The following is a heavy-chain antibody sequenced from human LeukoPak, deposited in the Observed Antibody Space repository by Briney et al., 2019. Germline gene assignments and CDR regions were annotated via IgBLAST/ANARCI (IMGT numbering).Heavy chain of an antibody. J-gene: IGHJ6*03. CDR2: IIPIFGTA. CDR3: ARVAGLTGYSSSWYSGYYYYMDV. V-gene: IGHV1-69*06. D-gene: IGHD6-13*01. Sequence: GASVKVSCKASGGTFSSYAISWVRQAPGQGLEWMGGIIPIFGTANYAQKFQGRVTITADKSTSTAFMELSSLRSEDTAVYYCARVAGLTGYSSSWYSGYYYYMDVWGKGTTVTVSS. CDR1: GGTFSSYA.